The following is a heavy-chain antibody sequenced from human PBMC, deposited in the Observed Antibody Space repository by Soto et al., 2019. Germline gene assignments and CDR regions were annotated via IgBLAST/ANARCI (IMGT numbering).Heavy chain of an antibody. CDR2: INQHGSQK. CDR3: ARDQGYSHY. J-gene: IGHJ4*02. V-gene: IGHV3-7*01. CDR1: GFTFGTYW. D-gene: IGHD5-18*01. Sequence: GGSLRLSCAASGFTFGTYWMSWVRQAPGKGLEWVANINQHGSQKWYVDSVKGRFTISRDNSKNTLYLQMNSLRVEDTAVYYCARDQGYSHYWGQGTLVTVSS.